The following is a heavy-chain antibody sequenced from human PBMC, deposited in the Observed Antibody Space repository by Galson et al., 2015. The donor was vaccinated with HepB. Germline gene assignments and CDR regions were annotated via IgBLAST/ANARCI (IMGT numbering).Heavy chain of an antibody. D-gene: IGHD3-9*01. J-gene: IGHJ3*02. V-gene: IGHV1-3*01. CDR1: GYTFTGYA. CDR3: ARPSRRYFDWGAFDI. Sequence: SVKVSCKASGYTFTGYAMHWVRQAPGQRLEWMGWINAGNGNTKYSQKFQGRVTITRDTSASTAYMELSSLRSEDTAVYYCARPSRRYFDWGAFDIWGQGTMVTVSS. CDR2: INAGNGNT.